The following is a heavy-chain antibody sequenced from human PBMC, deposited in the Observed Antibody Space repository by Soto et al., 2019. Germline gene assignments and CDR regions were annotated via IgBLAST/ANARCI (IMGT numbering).Heavy chain of an antibody. CDR3: ARGLVVVVPAAQPLAVAGHGHGYYFDY. CDR2: INHSGST. D-gene: IGHD2-2*01. J-gene: IGHJ4*02. Sequence: QVQLQQWGAGLLKPSETLSLTCAVYGGSFSGYYWSWIRQPPGKGLEWIGEINHSGSTNHNPSLKSRVPISVATSKNQFSLKLSSVTAADTAVYYCARGLVVVVPAAQPLAVAGHGHGYYFDYWGQGTLVTVSS. V-gene: IGHV4-34*01. CDR1: GGSFSGYY.